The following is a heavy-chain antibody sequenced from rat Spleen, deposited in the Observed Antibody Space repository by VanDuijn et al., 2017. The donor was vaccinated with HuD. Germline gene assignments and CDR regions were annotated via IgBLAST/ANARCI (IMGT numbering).Heavy chain of an antibody. J-gene: IGHJ2*01. V-gene: IGHV5-58*01. CDR2: ISSDGFNT. CDR3: AVAGYGY. Sequence: EVQLVETGGGLVQPGRSLKLSCVASGFTFSNYWMYWVRQAPGKGLEWVSSISSDGFNTYYPDSVKGRFTISRANSENTVYLQMNSLRSEDTATYYCAVAGYGYWGQGVMVTVSS. CDR1: GFTFSNYW. D-gene: IGHD4-3*01.